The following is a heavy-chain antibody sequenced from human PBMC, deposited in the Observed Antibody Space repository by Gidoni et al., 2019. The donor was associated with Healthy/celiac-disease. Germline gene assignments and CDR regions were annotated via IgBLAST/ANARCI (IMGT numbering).Heavy chain of an antibody. D-gene: IGHD3-16*01. J-gene: IGHJ4*02. CDR2: IIPILGIA. V-gene: IGHV1-69*04. CDR3: ERVGGGRYFDY. Sequence: QVQLVQSGAEVKKPGSSVKVSCKASGGTFSSYAISWVRQDPGQVLEWMGSIIPILGIANYAQKGKWRVKITADKYTSTAVMELSSLRSEDTAVYYCERVGGGRYFDYWGQGTLVTVSS. CDR1: GGTFSSYA.